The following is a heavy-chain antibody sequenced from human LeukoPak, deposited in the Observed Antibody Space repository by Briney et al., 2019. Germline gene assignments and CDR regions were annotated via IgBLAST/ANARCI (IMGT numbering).Heavy chain of an antibody. CDR1: GGSINSSSYY. D-gene: IGHD6-13*01. CDR2: IYYSGIT. CDR3: ARQVRSSGWYRYAFDI. Sequence: ETLSLTCTVSGGSINSSSYYWGWIRQPPGKGLEWIGSIYYSGITYYNPSLKSRLTISVDTSKNRFSLKLSSVTAADTALYYCARQVRSSGWYRYAFDIWGQGTMVTVSS. J-gene: IGHJ3*02. V-gene: IGHV4-39*01.